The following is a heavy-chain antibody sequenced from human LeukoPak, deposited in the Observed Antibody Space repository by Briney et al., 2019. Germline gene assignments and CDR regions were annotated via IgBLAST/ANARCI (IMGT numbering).Heavy chain of an antibody. CDR3: AKGSNYYGSGSLDY. CDR2: IIGRGGST. J-gene: IGHJ4*02. V-gene: IGHV3-23*01. Sequence: PGGSLRLSCAASGFTFSSYGMSWVRQAPGKGLEWASAIIGRGGSTYYADSVKGRFTISRDNSKNTLYLQMNSLRAEDTAVYYCAKGSNYYGSGSLDYWGQGTLVTVSS. D-gene: IGHD3-10*01. CDR1: GFTFSSYG.